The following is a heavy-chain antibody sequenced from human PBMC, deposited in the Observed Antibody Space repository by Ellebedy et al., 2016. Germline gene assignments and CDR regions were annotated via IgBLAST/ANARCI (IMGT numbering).Heavy chain of an antibody. CDR1: GFTFSSHA. J-gene: IGHJ1*01. Sequence: GGSLRLSCEASGFTFSSHAMSWVRQAPGKGPEWVSAVVGSGERTFYADSVKGRFTISRDNSRNTLYLGMNSLRVEDTALYYCVRGASSGSWVTLEHWGQGALVTVSS. CDR3: VRGASSGSWVTLEH. D-gene: IGHD6-13*01. V-gene: IGHV3-23*01. CDR2: VVGSGERT.